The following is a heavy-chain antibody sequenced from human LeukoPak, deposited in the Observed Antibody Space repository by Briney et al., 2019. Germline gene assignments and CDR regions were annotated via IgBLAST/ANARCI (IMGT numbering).Heavy chain of an antibody. J-gene: IGHJ4*02. CDR3: ARAPAFCGGDCYPARLDS. CDR2: VSYDGRSK. CDR1: GFTFSSYA. Sequence: TGKSLRLSCAASGFTFSSYAMHWVRQAPGKGLEWVAIVSYDGRSKYHADSVKGRFIISRDDSKNTLYLQMNSLRAEDTALYYCARAPAFCGGDCYPARLDSWGQGTLVTVSS. D-gene: IGHD2-21*02. V-gene: IGHV3-30*04.